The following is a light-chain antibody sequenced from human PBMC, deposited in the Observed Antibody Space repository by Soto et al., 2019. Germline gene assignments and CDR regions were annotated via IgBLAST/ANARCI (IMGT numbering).Light chain of an antibody. J-gene: IGLJ2*01. CDR3: ATWDDSLSGVV. CDR2: RNN. CDR1: SSNIGRNY. V-gene: IGLV1-47*01. Sequence: QSVLNQPPSASGTPGQRGTISCSGSSSNIGRNYVYWYQQLPGTAPKVLIYRNNQRPSGVPDRFSGSKSGTSASLAISGLRSEDEADYYCATWDDSLSGVVFGGATKVTV.